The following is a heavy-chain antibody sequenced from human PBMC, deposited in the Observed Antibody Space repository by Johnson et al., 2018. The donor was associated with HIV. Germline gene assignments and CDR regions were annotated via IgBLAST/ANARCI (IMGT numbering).Heavy chain of an antibody. CDR3: ARVPNDAFDI. J-gene: IGHJ3*02. Sequence: QVQLVESGGGVVQPGKSLTLSCVGSGLSFSNFGIHWVRQAPGKGPEWVAVISFDGNLKKYADSVKGRFTIARDNSKNTLYLQMNSLRAEDTAVYYCARVPNDAFDIWGQGTMVTVSS. CDR1: GLSFSNFG. CDR2: ISFDGNLK. V-gene: IGHV3-30*03.